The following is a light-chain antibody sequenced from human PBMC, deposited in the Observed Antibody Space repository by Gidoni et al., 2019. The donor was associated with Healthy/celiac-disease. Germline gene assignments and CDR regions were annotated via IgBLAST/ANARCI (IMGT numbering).Light chain of an antibody. Sequence: EIVLTQSPATLSLSPGARATLSCRDSQSSSSYLACYQQKPGQATRLLIYYSSNSATCIPARFSGSWSGTDFTLTISSLEPEAFAVYYCQHRSNWPPLTFGGGTKVEIQ. CDR3: QHRSNWPPLT. CDR2: YSS. V-gene: IGKV3-11*01. CDR1: QSSSSY. J-gene: IGKJ4*01.